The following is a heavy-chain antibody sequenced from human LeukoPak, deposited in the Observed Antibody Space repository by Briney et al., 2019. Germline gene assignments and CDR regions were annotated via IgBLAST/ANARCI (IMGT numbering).Heavy chain of an antibody. CDR2: ISSSSSYI. CDR3: ARDRSAVFTDGDYFDY. V-gene: IGHV3-21*01. Sequence: PGGSLRLSCAASGFTFSSYSMNWVRQAPGKGLEWVSSISSSSSYIYYADSVKGRFTISRDNAKNSLYLQMNSLRAEDTAVYYCARDRSAVFTDGDYFDYWGQGTLVTVSS. J-gene: IGHJ4*02. D-gene: IGHD4-17*01. CDR1: GFTFSSYS.